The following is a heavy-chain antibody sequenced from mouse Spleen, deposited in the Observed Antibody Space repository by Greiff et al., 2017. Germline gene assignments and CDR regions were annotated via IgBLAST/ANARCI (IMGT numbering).Heavy chain of an antibody. Sequence: LKQPGSELVRPGASVKLSCKASGYTFTSYWMHWVKQRPGQGLEWIGNIYPGSGSTNYDEKFKSKATLTVDTSSSTAYMQLSSLTSEDSAVYYCTRSCDYWGQGTTLTVSS. V-gene: IGHV1S22*01. J-gene: IGHJ2*01. CDR2: IYPGSGST. CDR1: GYTFTSYW. CDR3: TRSCDY.